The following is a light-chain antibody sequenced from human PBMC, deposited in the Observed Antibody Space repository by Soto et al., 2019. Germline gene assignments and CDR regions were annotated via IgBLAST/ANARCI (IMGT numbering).Light chain of an antibody. CDR2: GAS. V-gene: IGKV3-20*01. CDR3: QQYSDWPPWT. J-gene: IGKJ1*01. Sequence: ETVLTQSPGTLSLSPGERATLSCRASQSVSSSYLAWYQQKPGQAPRLLIYGASSRATGIPDRFSGSGSGTDFTLTISSLEPEDFAVYYCQQYSDWPPWTFGQGTKVDIK. CDR1: QSVSSSY.